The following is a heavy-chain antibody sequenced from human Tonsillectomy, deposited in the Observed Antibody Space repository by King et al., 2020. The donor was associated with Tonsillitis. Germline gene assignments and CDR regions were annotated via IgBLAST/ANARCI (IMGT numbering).Heavy chain of an antibody. Sequence: LQLQESGPGLVKPSETLSLTCTVSGGSISSSSYYWGWIRQPPGQGLEWIGNMYNSGSTYYNPSLKSRVTISVDTSKNQFSLKLSSVTAADTAVYYCARQGDSGWYNWYFDLWGRGTLVTVSS. CDR1: GGSISSSSYY. CDR2: MYNSGST. V-gene: IGHV4-39*01. CDR3: ARQGDSGWYNWYFDL. D-gene: IGHD6-19*01. J-gene: IGHJ2*01.